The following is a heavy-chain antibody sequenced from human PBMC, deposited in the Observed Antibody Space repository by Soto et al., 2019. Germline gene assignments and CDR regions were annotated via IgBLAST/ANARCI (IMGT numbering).Heavy chain of an antibody. CDR1: GFTFSSST. J-gene: IGHJ4*02. CDR2: ISSSSSYI. D-gene: IGHD3-10*01. CDR3: ARDLGEVSAF. V-gene: IGHV3-21*06. Sequence: GGSLRLACAASGFTFSSSTMSWVRQPPGKGLEWVSAISSSSSYIYYADSLKGRFTIFRDNAKNSLYLQMHNLRAEDTALYYCARDLGEVSAFWGQGNLVTVSS.